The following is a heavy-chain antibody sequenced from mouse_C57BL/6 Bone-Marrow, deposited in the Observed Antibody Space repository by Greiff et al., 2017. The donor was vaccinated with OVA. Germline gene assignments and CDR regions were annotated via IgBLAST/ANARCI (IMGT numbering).Heavy chain of an antibody. CDR3: ARHVSNSDWYFDV. CDR2: INSDGGST. D-gene: IGHD2-5*01. J-gene: IGHJ1*03. CDR1: EYEFPSHD. Sequence: EVQVVESGGGLVQPGESLKLSCESTEYEFPSHDMSWVRKTPEKRLELVAAINSDGGSTYYPDTMERRFIIARDNTKKTLYLQMSRLRSDDTALYYCARHVSNSDWYFDVWGTGTTVTVSS. V-gene: IGHV5-2*01.